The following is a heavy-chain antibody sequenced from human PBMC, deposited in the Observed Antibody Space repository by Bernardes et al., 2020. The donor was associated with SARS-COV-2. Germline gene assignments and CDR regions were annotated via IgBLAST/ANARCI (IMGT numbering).Heavy chain of an antibody. CDR2: INQDTSRQ. V-gene: IGHV3-7*01. D-gene: IGHD3-16*02. J-gene: IGHJ4*02. CDR1: GFIFNNYW. Sequence: GGSLRLSCAASGFIFNNYWMTWVRQAPGRGLEWVANINQDTSRQYHADSVKGRFTISRDNSQNSLYLQMNSLRVEDTAIYYCTREVVRSTAGSDWGQGALVSVSS. CDR3: TREVVRSTAGSD.